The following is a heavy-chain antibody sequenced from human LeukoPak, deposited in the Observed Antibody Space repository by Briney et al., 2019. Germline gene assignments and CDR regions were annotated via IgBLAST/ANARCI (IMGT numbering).Heavy chain of an antibody. J-gene: IGHJ6*03. V-gene: IGHV3-23*01. CDR3: ARGWVLLDSYFYYMDV. Sequence: GGSLRLSCAASGFTSSSYTMTWFRQAPGKGLEWASSFSGVIGSGLNTHYGDSVKGRFTISRDTSKNTLYLQMNGLRVEDTAVYYCARGWVLLDSYFYYMDVWGKGTTVTISS. CDR2: VIGSGLNT. CDR1: GFTSSSYT. D-gene: IGHD3/OR15-3a*01.